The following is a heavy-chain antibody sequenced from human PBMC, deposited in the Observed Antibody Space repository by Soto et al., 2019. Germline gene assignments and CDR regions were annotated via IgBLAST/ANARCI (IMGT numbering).Heavy chain of an antibody. CDR1: GGSISSGDHY. J-gene: IGHJ6*02. V-gene: IGHV4-30-4*01. D-gene: IGHD3-9*01. CDR3: ARDSRLLRYTPETDV. Sequence: QVQLQESGPGLVKPSQTLSLTCTVSGGSISSGDHYWSWIRQPPGKGLEWIGYIYYRGSTYYNPSLKSRVTISVDTSKNQFSLKLSSVTAADTAVYYCARDSRLLRYTPETDVWGQGTTVTVSS. CDR2: IYYRGST.